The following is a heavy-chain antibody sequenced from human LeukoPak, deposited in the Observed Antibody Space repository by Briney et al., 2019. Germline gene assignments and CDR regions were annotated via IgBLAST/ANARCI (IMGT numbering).Heavy chain of an antibody. J-gene: IGHJ4*02. CDR3: ARDPDYGDYVNYFDY. CDR1: GFTFSSYW. D-gene: IGHD4-17*01. Sequence: PGGSLRLSCAASGFTFSSYWMSWVRQAPGKGLEWVANIKQDGSEKYYVDSVKGRFTISRDNAKNSLYLQMSSLRAEDTAVYYCARDPDYGDYVNYFDYWGQGTLVTVSS. V-gene: IGHV3-7*01. CDR2: IKQDGSEK.